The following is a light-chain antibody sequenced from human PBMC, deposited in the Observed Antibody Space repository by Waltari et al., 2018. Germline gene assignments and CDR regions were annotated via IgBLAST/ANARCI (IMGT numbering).Light chain of an antibody. CDR1: QSISSP. J-gene: IGKJ1*01. Sequence: ETVLTQSPATLSLSPGERATLPCRASQSISSPLAGYQQKPGQPPRLLIYDESKRATGIPARFSCSGSGTDFTLTISSLEPEDFAVYYCQQRSNLWTFGQGTKVEIK. V-gene: IGKV3-11*01. CDR3: QQRSNLWT. CDR2: DES.